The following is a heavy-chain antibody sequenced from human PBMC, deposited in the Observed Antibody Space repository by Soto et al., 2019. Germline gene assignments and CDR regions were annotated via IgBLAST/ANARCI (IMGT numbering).Heavy chain of an antibody. J-gene: IGHJ5*02. Sequence: SETLSLTCAVYGGSFSGYYWSWIRQPPGKGLEWIGEINHSGSTNYNPSLKSRVTISVDTSKNQFSLKLSSVTAADTAVYYCARRGYNYGHGWFDPWGQGTLVTVSS. CDR2: INHSGST. V-gene: IGHV4-34*01. D-gene: IGHD5-18*01. CDR3: ARRGYNYGHGWFDP. CDR1: GGSFSGYY.